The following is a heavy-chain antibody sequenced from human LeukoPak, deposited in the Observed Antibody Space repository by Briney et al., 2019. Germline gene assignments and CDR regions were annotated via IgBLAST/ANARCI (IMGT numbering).Heavy chain of an antibody. J-gene: IGHJ3*02. Sequence: KPSETLSLTCAVYGGSFSGYYWSWIRQPPGKGLEWIGYIYYSGGTTYSPSLQSRVTMSVDTSKNQFSLKLRSVAAADTAVYYCARDQEGYGIDIWGQGTMVTVSS. CDR3: ARDQEGYGIDI. V-gene: IGHV4-59*01. CDR1: GGSFSGYY. D-gene: IGHD5-18*01. CDR2: IYYSGGT.